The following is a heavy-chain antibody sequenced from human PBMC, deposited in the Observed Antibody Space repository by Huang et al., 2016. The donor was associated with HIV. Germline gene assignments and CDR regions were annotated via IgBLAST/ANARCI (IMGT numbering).Heavy chain of an antibody. CDR3: AREKVADDAFDM. J-gene: IGHJ3*02. CDR1: GFSFSGYW. V-gene: IGHV3-74*01. Sequence: EVQLVESGGGLVQPGGSLRLSCVASGFSFSGYWMDWVRQGPGKGRVWVSRVYSDGSRTAYADSVKGRFTISRDNAKNTLYLQMNSLRAEDTGVYYCAREKVADDAFDMWGQGTMVTVSS. CDR2: VYSDGSRT. D-gene: IGHD2-15*01.